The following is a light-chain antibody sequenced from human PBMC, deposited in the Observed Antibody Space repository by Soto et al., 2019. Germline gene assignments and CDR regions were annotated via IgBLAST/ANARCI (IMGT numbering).Light chain of an antibody. J-gene: IGLJ7*01. CDR3: AAWDESLNGRV. CDR1: TSNIGRNT. CDR2: TNT. Sequence: QAVVTQPPSASGTPGQRVTISCSGSTSNIGRNTVNWYQQLPRMAPKLLIYTNTQRPSGVPDRFSGSKSGTSASLAISGLQSEDEADYYCAAWDESLNGRVFGGGTQLTVL. V-gene: IGLV1-44*01.